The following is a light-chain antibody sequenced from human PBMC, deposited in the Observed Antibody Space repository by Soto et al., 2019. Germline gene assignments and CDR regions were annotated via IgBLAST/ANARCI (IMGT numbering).Light chain of an antibody. CDR3: QQYNSYSRT. J-gene: IGKJ1*01. CDR2: QAS. CDR1: ESISSR. Sequence: DIEMTQSPSTLSASVGDRVTITCRASESISSRLAWYQQKPGKVPKLLIYQASSLESGVPSRFSGSGSGTEFTLTISSLQPDDFATYYCQQYNSYSRTFGQGTKVDI. V-gene: IGKV1-5*03.